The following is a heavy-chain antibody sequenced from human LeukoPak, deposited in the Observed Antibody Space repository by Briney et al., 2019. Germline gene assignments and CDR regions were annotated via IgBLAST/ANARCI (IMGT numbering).Heavy chain of an antibody. CDR1: GFTFSVYW. CDR2: INSDGSTT. CDR3: TRGGGFRFDY. D-gene: IGHD6-25*01. V-gene: IGHV3-74*01. Sequence: RGSLRLSCAASGFTFSVYWMHWVRQAPGKGLVWASNINSDGSTTNYADSVKGRFTVSRDKAKNTLYLQRNSLRAEDTAVYYCTRGGGFRFDYWGQGTLVTVSS. J-gene: IGHJ4*02.